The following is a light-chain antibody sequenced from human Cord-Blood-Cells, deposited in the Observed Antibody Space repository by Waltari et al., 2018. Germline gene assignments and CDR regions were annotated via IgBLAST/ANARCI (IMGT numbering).Light chain of an antibody. V-gene: IGKV1-5*03. CDR2: KAS. J-gene: IGKJ2*03. CDR3: QQYNSYSYS. Sequence: DILMTQSPSTLSASVGDRVTITCRASQSISSWVAWYQQKPGKAPKLLIYKASSLESGVPSRFSGSGSGTEFTLTISSLQPDDFATYYCQQYNSYSYSFGQGTKLEIK. CDR1: QSISSW.